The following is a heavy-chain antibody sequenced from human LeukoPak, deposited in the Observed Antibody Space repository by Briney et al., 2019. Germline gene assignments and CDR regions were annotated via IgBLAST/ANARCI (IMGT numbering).Heavy chain of an antibody. CDR3: ARVATVVTPSNEY. V-gene: IGHV1-69*01. CDR1: GGTFSKYT. CDR2: ITPLFGTA. Sequence: SVKVSCKASGGTFSKYTISWVRQGPGQGLEWMGGITPLFGTANYAQKFQGRVTITADESASTAYMELSSLRSEDTAVYYCARVATVVTPSNEYWGQGTLVTVSS. D-gene: IGHD4-23*01. J-gene: IGHJ4*02.